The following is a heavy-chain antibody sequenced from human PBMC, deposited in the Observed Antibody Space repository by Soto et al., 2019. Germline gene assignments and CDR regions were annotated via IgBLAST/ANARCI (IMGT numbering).Heavy chain of an antibody. CDR3: ARVRGYYDSSGYQRSNWFDP. D-gene: IGHD3-22*01. V-gene: IGHV1-69*13. Sequence: ASVKVSCKASGGTFSSYAISWLRQSPGQGLEWMGGIIPIFGTANYAQKFQGRVTITADESTSTAYMELSSLRSEDTAVYYCARVRGYYDSSGYQRSNWFDPWGQGTLVTVSS. CDR1: GGTFSSYA. J-gene: IGHJ5*02. CDR2: IIPIFGTA.